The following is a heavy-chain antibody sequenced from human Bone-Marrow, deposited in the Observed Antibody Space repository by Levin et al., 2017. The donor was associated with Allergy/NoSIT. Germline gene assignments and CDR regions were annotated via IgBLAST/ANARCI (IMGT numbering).Heavy chain of an antibody. V-gene: IGHV3-74*01. CDR1: GFTFSTYW. J-gene: IGHJ5*02. Sequence: GESLKISCAASGFTFSTYWMHWVRQAPGKGLVWVSRIQSNGKTNYADSVKGRFTISRDNAKNTRYLQMNSLTVETTAVYYCARDRFYSDSGSNFSWFDPWGQGTLVTVSS. CDR2: IQSNGKT. D-gene: IGHD3-10*01. CDR3: ARDRFYSDSGSNFSWFDP.